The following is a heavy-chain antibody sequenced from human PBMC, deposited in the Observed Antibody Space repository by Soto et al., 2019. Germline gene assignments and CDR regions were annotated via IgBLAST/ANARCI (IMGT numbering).Heavy chain of an antibody. Sequence: EVQLLESGGGLVQPGGALKLSCAASGFDFNVYAMSWVRQAPGKGLEWVATISISGGQTFFADSVKGRFTVSRDNSKSTLHLQMNSLRVEDTARYYCAKGHSDSFGNYDYFGMDVWGQGTTVTVSS. CDR2: ISISGGQT. V-gene: IGHV3-23*01. D-gene: IGHD4-4*01. J-gene: IGHJ6*02. CDR1: GFDFNVYA. CDR3: AKGHSDSFGNYDYFGMDV.